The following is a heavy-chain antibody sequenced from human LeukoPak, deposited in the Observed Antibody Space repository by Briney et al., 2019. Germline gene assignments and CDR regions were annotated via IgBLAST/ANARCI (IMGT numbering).Heavy chain of an antibody. CDR1: GGSISRYY. D-gene: IGHD1-26*01. CDR2: IYYSGST. J-gene: IGHJ3*02. Sequence: PETLSLSCTVSGGSISRYYCSCVRQTPERGLERIGYIYYSGSTNYNPSLKSRVPISLATPKNQFSLKLSSVTAADTAVYYCARAVAELRAFDIWGQGTMVTVSS. CDR3: ARAVAELRAFDI. V-gene: IGHV4-59*08.